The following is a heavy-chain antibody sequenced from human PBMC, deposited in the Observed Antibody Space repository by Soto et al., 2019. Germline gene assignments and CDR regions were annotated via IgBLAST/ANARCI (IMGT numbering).Heavy chain of an antibody. V-gene: IGHV1-8*01. J-gene: IGHJ4*02. CDR1: GYTFTSYD. Sequence: QVQLVQSGAEVKKPGASVKVSCKASGYTFTSYDINWVRQATGQGLEWMGWMNPNSGNTGYAQKCQGRVTMTRNTTICTAYMELSSLRSEDTAVYYFARAIPMVRAVIYYFDYWGQGTLVTVSS. CDR2: MNPNSGNT. CDR3: ARAIPMVRAVIYYFDY. D-gene: IGHD3-10*01.